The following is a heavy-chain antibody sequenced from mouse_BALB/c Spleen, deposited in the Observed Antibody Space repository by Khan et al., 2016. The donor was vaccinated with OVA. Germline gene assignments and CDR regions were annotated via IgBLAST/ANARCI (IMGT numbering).Heavy chain of an antibody. CDR2: ISYSGST. CDR3: ARRYYYGHWYFDV. D-gene: IGHD1-1*01. J-gene: IGHJ1*01. CDR1: GYSITSDYA. Sequence: VQLKESGPGLVKPSQSLSLTCTVTGYSITSDYAWNWIRQFPGNKLEWMGYISYSGSTGYNPSLKSRISITRDTSNNQFFLQLNSVTTEDTATYDCARRYYYGHWYFDVWGAGTTVTVSS. V-gene: IGHV3-2*02.